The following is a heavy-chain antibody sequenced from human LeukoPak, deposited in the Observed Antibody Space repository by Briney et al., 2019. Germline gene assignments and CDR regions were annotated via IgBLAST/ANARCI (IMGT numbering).Heavy chain of an antibody. D-gene: IGHD6-19*01. CDR3: ARGRIAVAGTKNYFDY. J-gene: IGHJ4*02. CDR2: IYYSGST. CDR1: GGSISSYY. Sequence: PSETLALTCTVSGGSISSYYWSWIRQPPGKGLEWIGDIYYSGSTNYNPSLKSRVTISVDTSKNQFSLKLSSVTAADTAVYYCARGRIAVAGTKNYFDYWGQGTLVTVSS. V-gene: IGHV4-59*01.